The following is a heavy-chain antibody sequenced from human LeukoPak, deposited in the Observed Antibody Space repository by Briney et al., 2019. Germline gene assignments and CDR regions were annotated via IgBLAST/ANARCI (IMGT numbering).Heavy chain of an antibody. CDR1: GFSFRSYA. D-gene: IGHD3-22*01. Sequence: PGGSLRLSCAASGFSFRSYAMHWVRQAPGKGLEWVALISYDGTNTYYADSVKGRFTISRDNSKNTLYLQMNSLRAEDTAVYYCARDLRIVFEYFQHWGQGTLVTVSS. CDR2: ISYDGTNT. V-gene: IGHV3-30*03. CDR3: ARDLRIVFEYFQH. J-gene: IGHJ1*01.